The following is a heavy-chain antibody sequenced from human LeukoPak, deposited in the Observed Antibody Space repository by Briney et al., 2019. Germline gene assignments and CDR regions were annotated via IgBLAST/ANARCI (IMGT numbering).Heavy chain of an antibody. CDR1: GFTFNRYN. D-gene: IGHD4-23*01. CDR3: ARRGAVADAFDI. Sequence: GGSLRLSCAASGFTFNRYNMNWVRRAPGKGLEWVSSISTSSSYIYYADSVRGRFTISRDNAKNSLYLQMNSLRAEDTAVYYCARRGAVADAFDIWGQGTMVTVSS. CDR2: ISTSSSYI. V-gene: IGHV3-21*01. J-gene: IGHJ3*02.